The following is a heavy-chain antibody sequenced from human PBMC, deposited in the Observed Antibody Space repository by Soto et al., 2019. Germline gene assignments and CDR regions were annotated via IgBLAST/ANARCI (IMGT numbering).Heavy chain of an antibody. CDR3: ARGGIQLSYAFDY. J-gene: IGHJ4*02. V-gene: IGHV4-4*07. CDR1: GTSVSNYY. D-gene: IGHD5-18*01. Sequence: SETLSLTCSVSGTSVSNYYWGWIRQPAGKGLEHIGRIYTSGSTSYNPSLKSRVTMSMDTSQTQIYLNLTSVTAADTAVYYCARGGIQLSYAFDYWGQGIQVTVS. CDR2: IYTSGST.